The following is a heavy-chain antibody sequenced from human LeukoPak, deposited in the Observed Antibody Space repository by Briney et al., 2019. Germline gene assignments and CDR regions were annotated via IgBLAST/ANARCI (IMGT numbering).Heavy chain of an antibody. CDR3: ARDGSDAFDI. Sequence: SETLSLTCTVSGGSISSDYWSWIRQPPGKGLEWIGYIYYSGSTNYNPSLKSRVTISVDTSKNQFSLRLSSVTAADTAVYYCARDGSDAFDIWGQGTMVTVSS. CDR2: IYYSGST. J-gene: IGHJ3*02. CDR1: GGSISSDY. V-gene: IGHV4-59*12. D-gene: IGHD3-10*01.